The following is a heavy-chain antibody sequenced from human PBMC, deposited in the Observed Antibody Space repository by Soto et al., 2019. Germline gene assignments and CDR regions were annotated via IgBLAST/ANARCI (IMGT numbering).Heavy chain of an antibody. J-gene: IGHJ6*04. V-gene: IGHV1-18*01. CDR3: AREGKITIFGVVIGPYYYYGMDV. D-gene: IGHD3-3*01. CDR1: GYTFTSYG. CDR2: ISAYNGNT. Sequence: ASVKVSCKASGYTFTSYGISWVRQAPGQGLEWMGWISAYNGNTNYAQKLQGRVTMTTDTSTSTAYMELRSLRSDDTAVYYCAREGKITIFGVVIGPYYYYGMDVWGKGTTVPVSS.